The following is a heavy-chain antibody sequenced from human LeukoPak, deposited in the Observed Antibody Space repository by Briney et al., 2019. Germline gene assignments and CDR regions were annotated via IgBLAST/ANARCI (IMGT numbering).Heavy chain of an antibody. D-gene: IGHD1-26*01. CDR3: VTELSGSFPT. J-gene: IGHJ4*02. V-gene: IGHV3-21*03. CDR1: GFSFSNYG. Sequence: GGTLRLSCAASGFSFSNYGMNWVRQAPGKGLEWVSSISSSSSYIYYADSVKGRFTISRDNAKNSLFLQMNSLKSEDTGVYYCVTELSGSFPTWGQGTLVTVSS. CDR2: ISSSSSYI.